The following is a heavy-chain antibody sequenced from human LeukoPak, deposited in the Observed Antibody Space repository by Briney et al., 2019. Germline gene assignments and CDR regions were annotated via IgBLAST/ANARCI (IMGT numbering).Heavy chain of an antibody. J-gene: IGHJ6*02. D-gene: IGHD3-10*01. CDR3: ARGPRGYYYGMDV. Sequence: PSETLSLTCTVSGGSINSYDWSWIRQPAGKGLEWVGRIFSGGSTNYNPSLKSRVTMSVDTSKNQFSLKLSSVTSADTAVYFCARGPRGYYYGMDVWGQGTTATVSS. CDR2: IFSGGST. CDR1: GGSINSYD. V-gene: IGHV4-4*07.